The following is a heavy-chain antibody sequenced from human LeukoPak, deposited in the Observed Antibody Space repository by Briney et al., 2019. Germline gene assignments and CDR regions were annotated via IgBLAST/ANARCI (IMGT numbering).Heavy chain of an antibody. V-gene: IGHV4-39*02. Sequence: KPSETLSLTCTVSGGSIGSGYYWAWIRQPPGKGLEWIGSIHYGGTTHYNPSLQSRVTISADTSKNQFALDLRSVTAADTAVYYCTRDIGDFVSDFWGQGTLVTVSP. J-gene: IGHJ4*02. CDR3: TRDIGDFVSDF. CDR2: IHYGGTT. D-gene: IGHD2-21*02. CDR1: GGSIGSGYY.